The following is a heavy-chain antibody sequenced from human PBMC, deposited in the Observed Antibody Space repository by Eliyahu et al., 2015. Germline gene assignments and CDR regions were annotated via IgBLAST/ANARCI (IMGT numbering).Heavy chain of an antibody. Sequence: EVQLVESGGGLVQPGGXLXLSCAAXGSTVRSNYMSWVRQAPGKGLEWVSVIYSGGSTYYADSVKGRFTISRDNSKNTLYLQMNSLRAEDTAVYYCARDPVGYSSSGSFDYWGQGTLVTVSS. V-gene: IGHV3-66*01. CDR2: IYSGGST. CDR1: GSTVRSNY. J-gene: IGHJ4*02. D-gene: IGHD6-13*01. CDR3: ARDPVGYSSSGSFDY.